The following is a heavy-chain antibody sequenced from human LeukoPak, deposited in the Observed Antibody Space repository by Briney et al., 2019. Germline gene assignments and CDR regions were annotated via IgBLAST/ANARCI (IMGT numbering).Heavy chain of an antibody. V-gene: IGHV3-21*01. CDR1: GFSFNYYD. D-gene: IGHD2-2*01. J-gene: IGHJ5*02. CDR2: ISPKSDFI. Sequence: PGGSLRLSCAGSGFSFNYYDMNWVRQAPGKGLEWVSSISPKSDFIYYSDSVRGRFTISRDNAENSLYLQMNSLRAEDTAVYYCARAYCSSSTCYLRRSWFDPWGQGTLVTVSS. CDR3: ARAYCSSSTCYLRRSWFDP.